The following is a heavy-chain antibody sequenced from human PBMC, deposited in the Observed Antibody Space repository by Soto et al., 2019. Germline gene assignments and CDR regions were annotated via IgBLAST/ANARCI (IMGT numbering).Heavy chain of an antibody. CDR3: ASRPHHERYCSSTSCTKFGYGMDV. D-gene: IGHD2-2*01. J-gene: IGHJ6*02. CDR2: IDPSDSYT. V-gene: IGHV5-10-1*01. CDR1: GYRLTIYC. Sequence: VDALTVSWEASGYRLTIYCITLVLQMSSAVPEWMGVIDPSDSYTNYSPSFHGHVTISADKSISTAYLQWCSLKASDTAMYYCASRPHHERYCSSTSCTKFGYGMDVWGQGTTVIVSS.